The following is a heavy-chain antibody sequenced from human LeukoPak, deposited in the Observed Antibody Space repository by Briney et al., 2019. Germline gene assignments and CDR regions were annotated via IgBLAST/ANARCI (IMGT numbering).Heavy chain of an antibody. V-gene: IGHV1-2*02. J-gene: IGHJ4*02. D-gene: IGHD6-19*01. CDR2: ITPNSGGT. CDR3: ARGFSSGWLDY. Sequence: VASLKVSCKASGFTFSGYYMHWVRQAPGQGLEWMGWITPNSGGTKYAQSFEGRVTITKDTSINTAYMELNGLRSDDTAVFYCARGFSSGWLDYWGQGNLVTVSS. CDR1: GFTFSGYY.